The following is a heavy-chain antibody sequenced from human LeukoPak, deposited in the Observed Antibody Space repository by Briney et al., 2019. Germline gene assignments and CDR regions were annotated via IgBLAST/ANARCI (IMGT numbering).Heavy chain of an antibody. CDR3: AREGYSYGYFDAFDI. J-gene: IGHJ3*02. D-gene: IGHD5-18*01. CDR1: GFTFSIYA. CDR2: ISNNGGST. V-gene: IGHV3-64*01. Sequence: GGSLRLSCVASGFTFSIYAMHWVRQAPGRGLEYVSAISNNGGSTYYANSVKGRFTISRDNAKNSLYLQMNSLRAEDTAVYYCAREGYSYGYFDAFDIWGQGTMVTVSS.